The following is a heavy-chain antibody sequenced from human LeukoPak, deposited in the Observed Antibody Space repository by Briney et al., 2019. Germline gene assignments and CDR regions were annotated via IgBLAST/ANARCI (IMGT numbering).Heavy chain of an antibody. CDR3: ARDPLGGRVDY. CDR1: GGSISSYY. CDR2: IYYSGST. D-gene: IGHD4-23*01. Sequence: SETLSLTCTVSGGSISSYYWSWIRQPPGKGLEWIGSIYYSGSTYYNPSLKSRVTISVDTSKNQFSLKLSFVTAADTAVYYCARDPLGGRVDYWGQGTLVTVSS. J-gene: IGHJ4*02. V-gene: IGHV4-59*12.